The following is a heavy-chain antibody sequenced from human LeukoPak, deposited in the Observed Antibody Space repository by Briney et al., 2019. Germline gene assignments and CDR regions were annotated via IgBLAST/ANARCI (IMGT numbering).Heavy chain of an antibody. CDR3: AKNRDDWLLNYFDY. Sequence: GGSLRLYCAASGFTFSSYGMHWDRQAPGKGLEWVAVISYDGSNKYYADSVKGRFTISRDNSKNTLYLQMNSLRAEDTAVYYCAKNRDDWLLNYFDYWGQGTLVTVSS. CDR1: GFTFSSYG. J-gene: IGHJ4*02. D-gene: IGHD3-9*01. CDR2: ISYDGSNK. V-gene: IGHV3-30*18.